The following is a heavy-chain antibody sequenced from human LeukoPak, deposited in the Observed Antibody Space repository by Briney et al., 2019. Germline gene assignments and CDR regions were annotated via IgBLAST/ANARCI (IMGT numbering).Heavy chain of an antibody. J-gene: IGHJ4*02. D-gene: IGHD3-10*01. CDR2: IKSKTDGGTT. CDR3: TTDSGSQGFDY. Sequence: GGSLRLSCEASGVTFINFEMNWVRQAPGKGLEWFGRIKSKTDGGTTDYAAPVTGRFTISRDDSKNTLYLQMDSLKTEDTAVYYCTTDSGSQGFDYWGQGTLVTVSS. CDR1: GVTFINFE. V-gene: IGHV3-15*01.